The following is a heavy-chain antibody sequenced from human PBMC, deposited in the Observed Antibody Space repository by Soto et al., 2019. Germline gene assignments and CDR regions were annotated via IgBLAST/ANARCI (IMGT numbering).Heavy chain of an antibody. CDR3: ASQSSFYTGSFDF. V-gene: IGHV4-39*01. Sequence: PSETLSLTCSVSGGSISTSTDYWGWIRQPPGKGLEWIGSIYLSGGIHYNPPFQSRVTISVDTSNNQLSLMLSSVTATDTAVYYCASQSSFYTGSFDFWGQGTLVTVSS. J-gene: IGHJ4*02. CDR2: IYLSGGI. D-gene: IGHD3-3*01. CDR1: GGSISTSTDY.